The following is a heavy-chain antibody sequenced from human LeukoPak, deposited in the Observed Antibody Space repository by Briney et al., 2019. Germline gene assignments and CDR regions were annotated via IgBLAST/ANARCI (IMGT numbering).Heavy chain of an antibody. CDR2: LYYGGTT. V-gene: IGHV4-39*01. Sequence: PSETLSLTCSVSGGSISSSSNYWGWIRRTPGTGLEWIGSLYYGGTTYYNPSLKSRVTISVDTSNNRFSLRLTSVTAADTAVYYCTRGDWYGSGTFDYWGQGTRVIASS. J-gene: IGHJ4*02. CDR1: GGSISSSSNY. D-gene: IGHD3-10*01. CDR3: TRGDWYGSGTFDY.